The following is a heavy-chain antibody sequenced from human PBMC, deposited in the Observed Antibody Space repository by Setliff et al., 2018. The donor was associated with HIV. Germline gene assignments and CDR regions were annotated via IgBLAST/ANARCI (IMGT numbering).Heavy chain of an antibody. J-gene: IGHJ6*03. CDR1: GGSIGTYR. CDR3: ARETYYYDASGPPSGYYMDV. V-gene: IGHV4-59*12. D-gene: IGHD3-22*01. Sequence: SETLSLTCAVSGGSIGTYRWNWIRQTPGKGLEWIGFISYSGTTDYNPSLKSRVTISVDTSKNQFSLKLSSVTAADTAVYFCARETYYYDASGPPSGYYMDVWGKGTTVTVSS. CDR2: ISYSGTT.